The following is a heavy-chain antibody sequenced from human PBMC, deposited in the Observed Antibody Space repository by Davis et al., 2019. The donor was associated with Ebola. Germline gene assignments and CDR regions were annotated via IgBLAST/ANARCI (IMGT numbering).Heavy chain of an antibody. Sequence: GESLKISCAASGFTFSSYGMHWVRQAPGKGLEWVAVIWYDGSNKYYADSVKGRFTISRDNSKNTVYLQMNTLRGEDTGVYYCAKDLMVSYGMDAWGKGTTVTVSS. V-gene: IGHV3-30*02. D-gene: IGHD2-8*01. CDR3: AKDLMVSYGMDA. J-gene: IGHJ6*04. CDR2: IWYDGSNK. CDR1: GFTFSSYG.